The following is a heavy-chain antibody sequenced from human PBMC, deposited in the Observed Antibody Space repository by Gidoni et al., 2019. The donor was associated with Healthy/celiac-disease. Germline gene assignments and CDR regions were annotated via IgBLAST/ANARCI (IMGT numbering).Heavy chain of an antibody. CDR2: ISSSSSYI. CDR1: GFPFSSYS. J-gene: IGHJ4*02. D-gene: IGHD5-18*01. CDR3: ARVSVPRVTAKAHFDY. V-gene: IGHV3-21*01. Sequence: EVQLVESGGGLVKPGVSLRLSCAASGFPFSSYSMNWVRQAPGKGLEWVSAISSSSSYIYYADSVKGRFTISRDNAKNSLYLQMNSLRAEDTAVYYCARVSVPRVTAKAHFDYWGQGTLVTVSS.